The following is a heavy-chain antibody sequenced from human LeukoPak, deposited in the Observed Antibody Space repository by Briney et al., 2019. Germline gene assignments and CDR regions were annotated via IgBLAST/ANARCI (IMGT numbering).Heavy chain of an antibody. V-gene: IGHV3-30*18. D-gene: IGHD3-10*01. CDR2: ISYDGTNK. Sequence: GGSLRLSCAGSGFIFNTYGMHWVRQAPGKGLEWVAGISYDGTNKYNADSVKGRFTISRDNSKNTLYLQMNSLRAEDTAVYYCAKDRSTGGYYGSGRSFGYWGQGTLVTVSS. J-gene: IGHJ4*02. CDR3: AKDRSTGGYYGSGRSFGY. CDR1: GFIFNTYG.